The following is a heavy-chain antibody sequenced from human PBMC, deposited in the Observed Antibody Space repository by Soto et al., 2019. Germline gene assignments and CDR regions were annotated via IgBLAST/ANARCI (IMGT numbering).Heavy chain of an antibody. V-gene: IGHV1-18*01. CDR1: GYTFTSYG. CDR2: ISAYNGNT. CDR3: ARAHLGELSFDYYYYMDV. Sequence: QVQLVQSGAEVKKPGASVKVSCKASGYTFTSYGISWVRQAPGQGLEWMGWISAYNGNTNYAQKLQGRVTMTTDTSTSTADMELRSLRSDDTAVYYCARAHLGELSFDYYYYMDVWGKGTTVTVSS. D-gene: IGHD3-16*02. J-gene: IGHJ6*03.